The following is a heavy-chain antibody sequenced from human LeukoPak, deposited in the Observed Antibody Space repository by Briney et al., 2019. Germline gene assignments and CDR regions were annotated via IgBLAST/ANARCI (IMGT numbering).Heavy chain of an antibody. CDR3: ARDRVDTAMDYHDY. Sequence: PSETLSLTCTVSGGSIRSYYWSWIRQPAGKGLEWIGRIYTSGSTNYNPSLKSRVTMSVDTSKNQFSLKLSSVTAADTAVYYCARDRVDTAMDYHDYWGQGTLVTVSS. CDR1: GGSIRSYY. CDR2: IYTSGST. V-gene: IGHV4-4*07. J-gene: IGHJ4*02. D-gene: IGHD5-18*01.